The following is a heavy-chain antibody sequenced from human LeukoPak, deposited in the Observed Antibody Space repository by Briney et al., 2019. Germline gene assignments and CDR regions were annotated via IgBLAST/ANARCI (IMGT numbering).Heavy chain of an antibody. J-gene: IGHJ3*02. V-gene: IGHV1-2*02. D-gene: IGHD6-19*01. Sequence: GASVKVSCKASGYTFTGYYMHWVRQAPGQGLEWMGWINPNSGGTNYAQKFQGRVTMTRDTSISTAYMELSRLRSDDTAVYYCASPETDSGWSNDAFDIWGQGTMVTVSS. CDR2: INPNSGGT. CDR3: ASPETDSGWSNDAFDI. CDR1: GYTFTGYY.